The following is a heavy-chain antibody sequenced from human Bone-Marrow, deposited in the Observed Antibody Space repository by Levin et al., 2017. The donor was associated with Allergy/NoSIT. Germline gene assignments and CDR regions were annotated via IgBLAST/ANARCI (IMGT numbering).Heavy chain of an antibody. CDR3: ARSRIIISNWFDP. CDR2: ISSSGSTI. D-gene: IGHD3-10*01. Sequence: GESLKISCAASGFTFSDYYMSWIRQAPGKGLEWVSYISSSGSTIYYADSVKGRFTISRDNAKNSLYLQMNSLRAEDTAVYYCARSRIIISNWFDPWGQGTLVTVSS. CDR1: GFTFSDYY. V-gene: IGHV3-11*01. J-gene: IGHJ5*02.